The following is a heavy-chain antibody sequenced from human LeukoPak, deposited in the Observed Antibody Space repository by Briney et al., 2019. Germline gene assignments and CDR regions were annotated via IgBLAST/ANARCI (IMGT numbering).Heavy chain of an antibody. Sequence: GGSLRLSRADSGFTFSSYSMNWVRQAPRKGLEWGSSISSSSSYIYYAHSVKGRFTISRTNAKNSLYLQMNSLRAEDTAVYYCARVIGGTGDYRTNWFDPWGQGTLVTVSS. CDR3: ARVIGGTGDYRTNWFDP. CDR2: ISSSSSYI. D-gene: IGHD4-17*01. V-gene: IGHV3-21*01. CDR1: GFTFSSYS. J-gene: IGHJ5*02.